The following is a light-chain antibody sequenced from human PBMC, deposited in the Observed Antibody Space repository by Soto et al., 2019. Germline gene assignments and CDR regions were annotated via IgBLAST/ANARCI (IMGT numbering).Light chain of an antibody. CDR3: SSSTNTNTLVI. V-gene: IGLV2-14*01. J-gene: IGLJ2*01. CDR1: SSDVGGYEF. Sequence: QSALTQPASVSGSPGQSIAISCTGTSSDVGGYEFVSWYQQHPGKAPKLLIFEGTNRPSGVSHRFSGSKSGNTASLTISGLQAEDEAMYFCSSSTNTNTLVIFGGGTKLTVL. CDR2: EGT.